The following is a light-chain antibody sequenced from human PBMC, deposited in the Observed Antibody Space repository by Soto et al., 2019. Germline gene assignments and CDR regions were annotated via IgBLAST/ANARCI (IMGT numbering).Light chain of an antibody. Sequence: QSALTQPASVSGSPGQSITISCAGSSSDVGAYNFVFWYQQHPGKVPKLMIYEVSKRPSGISTRFSGSKSGSTASLTISGLQSEDEADYYCSSYTTSNTWLFGGRTKLTVL. J-gene: IGLJ3*02. CDR1: SSDVGAYNF. CDR2: EVS. CDR3: SSYTTSNTWL. V-gene: IGLV2-14*01.